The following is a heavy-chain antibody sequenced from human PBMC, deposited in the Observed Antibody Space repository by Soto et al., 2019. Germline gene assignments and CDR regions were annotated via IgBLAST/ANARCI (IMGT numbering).Heavy chain of an antibody. CDR3: ARDLGYYYDSSGI. CDR2: INHSGST. V-gene: IGHV4-34*01. J-gene: IGHJ3*02. Sequence: QVQLQQWGAGLLKPSETLSLTCAVYGGSFSGYYWSWIRQPPGKGLEWIGEINHSGSTNYNPSLKSRVTISVDTSKNQFSLKLSSVTAADTAVYYCARDLGYYYDSSGIWGQGTMVTVSS. CDR1: GGSFSGYY. D-gene: IGHD3-22*01.